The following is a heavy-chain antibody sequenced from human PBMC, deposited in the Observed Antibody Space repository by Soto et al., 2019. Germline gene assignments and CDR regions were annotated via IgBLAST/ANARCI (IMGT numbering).Heavy chain of an antibody. D-gene: IGHD4-17*01. CDR3: PPLRGHDY. CDR2: ISYDGSNR. Sequence: PGGSLRLSCAASGFTFSSYAMHWVRQAPGKGLEWVAVISYDGSNRYYADSVTGRFTISRDNSKNTLYLQMNSLRAEDTAVDYCPPLRGHDYWGQATLVTVRS. V-gene: IGHV3-30-3*01. CDR1: GFTFSSYA. J-gene: IGHJ4*02.